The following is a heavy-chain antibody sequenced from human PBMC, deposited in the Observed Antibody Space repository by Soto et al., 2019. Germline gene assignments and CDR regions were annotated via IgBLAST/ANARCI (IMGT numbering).Heavy chain of an antibody. D-gene: IGHD4-17*01. CDR1: GGSISRGAYY. CDR3: ARILDYGGIFDY. CDR2: ISYSGST. Sequence: QVQLQESGPGLVKPSQTRSLTCTVSGGSISRGAYYWSWIRQHPGKGLEWIGCISYSGSTFYNPSLKSRVTISVDTSKNQFSLKLSSATAADTAIYYCARILDYGGIFDYWGLGTLVTVSS. J-gene: IGHJ4*02. V-gene: IGHV4-31*03.